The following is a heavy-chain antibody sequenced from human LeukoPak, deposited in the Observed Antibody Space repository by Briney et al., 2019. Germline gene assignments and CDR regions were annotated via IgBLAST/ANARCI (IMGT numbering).Heavy chain of an antibody. CDR2: IYTSGST. Sequence: SETLSLTCTVSGGSISSYYWSWIRQPAGRGLEWIGRIYTSGSTNYNPSLKSRVTMSVDTSKNQFSLKLSSVTAADTAVYYCARLRRFVYYYDSSGYYYPWYNWFDPWGQGTLVTVSS. D-gene: IGHD3-22*01. CDR1: GGSISSYY. J-gene: IGHJ5*02. V-gene: IGHV4-4*07. CDR3: ARLRRFVYYYDSSGYYYPWYNWFDP.